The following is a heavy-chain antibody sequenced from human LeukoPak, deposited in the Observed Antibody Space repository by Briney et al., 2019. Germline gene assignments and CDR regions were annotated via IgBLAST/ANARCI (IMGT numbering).Heavy chain of an antibody. V-gene: IGHV3-74*01. J-gene: IGHJ3*02. Sequence: GGSLRLSCAASGFTFSSTWMHWFRQAPGKGPGWVSRIHSVVSSTIYAASVKGRFTISRDNSKNTLYLQMNSLRAEDTAVYYCAKDAYYYDSSGYHGDAFDIWGQGTMVTVSS. CDR2: IHSVVSST. CDR1: GFTFSSTW. D-gene: IGHD3-22*01. CDR3: AKDAYYYDSSGYHGDAFDI.